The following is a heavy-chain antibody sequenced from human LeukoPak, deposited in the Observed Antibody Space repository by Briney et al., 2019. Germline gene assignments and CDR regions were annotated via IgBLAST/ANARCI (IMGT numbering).Heavy chain of an antibody. CDR1: GYTFTSYD. CDR2: INPSGGST. CDR3: ARGWDWSARIDY. Sequence: ASVKVSCKASGYTFTSYDINWVRQAAGQGLEWMGIINPSGGSTSYAQKFQGRVTMTRDTSTSTVYMELSSLRSEDTAVYYCARGWDWSARIDYWGQGTLVTVSS. D-gene: IGHD3-3*01. J-gene: IGHJ4*02. V-gene: IGHV1-46*01.